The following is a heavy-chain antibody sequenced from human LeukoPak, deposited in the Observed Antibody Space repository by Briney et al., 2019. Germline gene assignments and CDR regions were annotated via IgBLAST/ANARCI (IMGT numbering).Heavy chain of an antibody. V-gene: IGHV3-23*01. D-gene: IGHD3-9*01. Sequence: GGSLRLSCAASGFTFSSYAMSWVRQAPGKGLEWVSAISGSGGSTYYADSVKGRFTTSRDNSKNTLYLQMNSLRAEDTAVYYCAKDSDILTGWGPFDIWAQGTMAPASS. J-gene: IGHJ3*02. CDR2: ISGSGGST. CDR3: AKDSDILTGWGPFDI. CDR1: GFTFSSYA.